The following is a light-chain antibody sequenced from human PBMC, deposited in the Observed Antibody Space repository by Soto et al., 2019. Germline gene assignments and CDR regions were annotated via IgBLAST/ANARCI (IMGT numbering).Light chain of an antibody. CDR1: HGISSF. J-gene: IGKJ1*01. CDR2: AAS. CDR3: QQYYSYPRT. Sequence: IRITKSPSSLSACTGDRVTITCRASHGISSFLAWYQQKPGKAPKLLIYAASTLQSGVPSRFSGSGSGTDFTLTISCLQSEDFATYYCQQYYSYPRTFCQGTKVDIK. V-gene: IGKV1-8*01.